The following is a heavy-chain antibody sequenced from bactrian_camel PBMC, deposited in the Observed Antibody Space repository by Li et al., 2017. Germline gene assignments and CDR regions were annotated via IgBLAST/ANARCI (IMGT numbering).Heavy chain of an antibody. Sequence: HVQLVESGGDSVQAGGSLRLSCVVSGHSRGSNCVGWYRLPPGRAPAEREGIAAIRRSGGETWYAGSVKGRFTISQDNAKRTGYLQMNSLKPEDTAMYYCKPDPVRKGSWCFGGWGQGTQVTVS. J-gene: IGHJ6*01. D-gene: IGHD6*01. CDR1: GHSRGSNC. CDR2: IRRSGGET. V-gene: IGHV3S55*01. CDR3: KPDPVRKGSWCFGG.